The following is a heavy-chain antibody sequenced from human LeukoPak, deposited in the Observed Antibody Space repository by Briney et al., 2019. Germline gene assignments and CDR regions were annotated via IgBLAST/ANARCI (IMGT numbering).Heavy chain of an antibody. Sequence: GGSLRLSCAASGFTFSTYAMNWVRQAPGKGLEWVSAISGTGDKTYYADSVKGRFTISRDNSKNTLYLQMNSLRAEDTAVYYCAKGHIVAAGYFDYWGQGTLVTVSS. CDR3: AKGHIVAAGYFDY. J-gene: IGHJ4*02. CDR2: ISGTGDKT. CDR1: GFTFSTYA. V-gene: IGHV3-23*01. D-gene: IGHD2-21*01.